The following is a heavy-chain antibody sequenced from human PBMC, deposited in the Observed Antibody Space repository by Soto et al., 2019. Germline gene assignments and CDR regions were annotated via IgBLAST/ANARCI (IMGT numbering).Heavy chain of an antibody. CDR1: GFTFSNYG. V-gene: IGHV3-30*18. CDR2: ISDDGDKR. CDR3: AKARVRIVGANSFDY. J-gene: IGHJ4*02. D-gene: IGHD1-26*01. Sequence: SLRLSFVVSGFTFSNYGMHWVRPPPGKGLEWVALISDDGDKRYYADSVRGRLIISRDNSKDTLYLQMNSLGPDDTAVYFCAKARVRIVGANSFDYWGQGTPGTV.